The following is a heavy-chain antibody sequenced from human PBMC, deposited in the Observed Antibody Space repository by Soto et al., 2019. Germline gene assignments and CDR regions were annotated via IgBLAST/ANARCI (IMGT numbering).Heavy chain of an antibody. CDR1: GFTFSSYV. Sequence: GGSLRLSCAASGFTFSSYVMSWVRQAPGKGLEWVSGISGSGGSTYYADSVKGRFTISRDNSKNTLYLQMNSLRAEDTAVYYCAKVPYDFWSGYYPPLYFDYRGQATLVTVLL. CDR3: AKVPYDFWSGYYPPLYFDY. CDR2: ISGSGGST. J-gene: IGHJ4*02. V-gene: IGHV3-23*01. D-gene: IGHD3-3*01.